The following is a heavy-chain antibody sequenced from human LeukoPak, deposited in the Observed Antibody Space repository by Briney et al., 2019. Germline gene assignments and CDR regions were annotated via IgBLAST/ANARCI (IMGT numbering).Heavy chain of an antibody. D-gene: IGHD5-18*01. CDR1: GYTFSNYD. Sequence: ASVKVSCKTSGYTFSNYDINWVRQASGQGLEWVGWVNPNTGNTSYAQKFQGRVSLTRVTSMSTAYLELRSLKSEDTAVYYCARSRYGDFDSWGQGTQVIVSS. J-gene: IGHJ5*01. CDR2: VNPNTGNT. CDR3: ARSRYGDFDS. V-gene: IGHV1-8*01.